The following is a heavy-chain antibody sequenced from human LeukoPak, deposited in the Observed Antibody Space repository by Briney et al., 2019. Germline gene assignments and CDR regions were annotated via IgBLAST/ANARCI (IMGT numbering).Heavy chain of an antibody. CDR3: ARGETAMVPSPPTLFY. D-gene: IGHD5-18*01. V-gene: IGHV3-21*01. CDR1: GFTFSSYS. CDR2: ISSSSSYI. J-gene: IGHJ4*02. Sequence: GGSLRLSCAASGFTFSSYSMNWVRQAPGKGLEWVSSISSSSSYIYYADSVKGRFTISRDNAKNSLYLQMNSLRAEDTAVYYCARGETAMVPSPPTLFYWGQGTLVTVSS.